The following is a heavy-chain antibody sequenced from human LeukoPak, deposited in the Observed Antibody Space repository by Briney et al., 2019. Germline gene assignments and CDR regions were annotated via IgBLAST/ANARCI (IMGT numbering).Heavy chain of an antibody. V-gene: IGHV4-30-4*01. CDR1: GSSISSGDYY. CDR3: ARGEWHHLGCWFDP. CDR2: IYYSGST. D-gene: IGHD3-16*01. J-gene: IGHJ5*02. Sequence: SQTLSLTCTVSGSSISSGDYYWSWIRQPPGKGLEWIGYIYYSGSTYYNPSLKSRVTISVDTSKNQFSLKLSSVTAADTAVYYYARGEWHHLGCWFDPWGQGTLVTVSS.